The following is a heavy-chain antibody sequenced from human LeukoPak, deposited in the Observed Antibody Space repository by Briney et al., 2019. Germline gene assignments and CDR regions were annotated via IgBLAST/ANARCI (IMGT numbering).Heavy chain of an antibody. Sequence: PGGSLRLSCAASGFTFSSYAMRWVRQAPGKGLEWVAVISYDGSNKYYADSVKGRFTISRDNSKNTLYLQMNSLRAEDTAVYYCARGVYYGSGSYAPQDYWGQGTLVTVSS. D-gene: IGHD3-10*01. J-gene: IGHJ4*02. CDR3: ARGVYYGSGSYAPQDY. CDR1: GFTFSSYA. V-gene: IGHV3-30*04. CDR2: ISYDGSNK.